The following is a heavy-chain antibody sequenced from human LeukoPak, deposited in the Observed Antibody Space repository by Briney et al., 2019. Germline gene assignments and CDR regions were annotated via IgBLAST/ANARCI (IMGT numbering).Heavy chain of an antibody. J-gene: IGHJ4*02. CDR2: IWYDGSNK. Sequence: PGGSLRLSCAASGFTFSSYWMSWVRQAPGKGLEWVAVIWYDGSNKYYADSVKGRFTISRDNSKNTLYLQMNSLRAEDTAVYYCARDAYLGSGSYYDYWGQGTLVTVSS. V-gene: IGHV3-33*08. CDR1: GFTFSSYW. D-gene: IGHD1-26*01. CDR3: ARDAYLGSGSYYDY.